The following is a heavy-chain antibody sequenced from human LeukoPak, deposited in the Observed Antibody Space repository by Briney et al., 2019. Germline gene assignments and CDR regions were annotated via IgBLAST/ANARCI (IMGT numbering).Heavy chain of an antibody. J-gene: IGHJ4*02. CDR3: ARVYYDILTGYLYLDY. CDR1: GYTFTGYY. CDR2: INPNSGGT. D-gene: IGHD3-9*01. Sequence: GASVKVSCKASGYTFTGYYMHWVRQAPGQGLEWMGWINPNSGGTNYAQKFQGWVTMTRDTSISTAYMELSRLRSDDTAVYYCARVYYDILTGYLYLDYWGQGTLVTVSS. V-gene: IGHV1-2*04.